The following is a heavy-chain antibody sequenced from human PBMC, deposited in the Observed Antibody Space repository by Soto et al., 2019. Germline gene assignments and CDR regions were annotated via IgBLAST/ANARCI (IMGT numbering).Heavy chain of an antibody. Sequence: PSETLSLTCAVYGGSFSGYYWSWIRQPPGKGLEWIGEINHSGSTNYNPSLKSRVTISVDTSKNQFSLQLSSVTAADTAVYYCARGRVQYDILTGDFSPWGQGTLVTVSS. V-gene: IGHV4-34*01. D-gene: IGHD3-9*01. CDR1: GGSFSGYY. CDR3: ARGRVQYDILTGDFSP. CDR2: INHSGST. J-gene: IGHJ5*02.